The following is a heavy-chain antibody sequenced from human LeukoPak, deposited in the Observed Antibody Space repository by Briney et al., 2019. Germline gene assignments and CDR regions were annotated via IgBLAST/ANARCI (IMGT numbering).Heavy chain of an antibody. CDR3: ARGLTFGGVIPSGY. V-gene: IGHV3-48*03. D-gene: IGHD3-16*02. CDR1: GFTFSSYE. Sequence: GGSLRLSCAASGFTFSSYEMNWVRQAPGKGLEWVSYISSSGSTIYYADSVKGRFTISRDNAKNSLYLQMNSLRAEDTAVYYCARGLTFGGVIPSGYWGQGTLVTVSS. J-gene: IGHJ4*02. CDR2: ISSSGSTI.